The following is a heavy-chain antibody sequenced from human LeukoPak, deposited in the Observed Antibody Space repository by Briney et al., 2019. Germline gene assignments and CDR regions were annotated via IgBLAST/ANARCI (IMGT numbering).Heavy chain of an antibody. Sequence: GGSLRLSCAASGFTVSSNYMSWVRQAPGKGLEWVSVIYSGGSTYYADSVKGRFTISRDNSKNTLYLQMTSLRAEDTAVYYCARSSNYYYYYYMDVWGKGTTVTVSS. J-gene: IGHJ6*03. V-gene: IGHV3-53*01. CDR3: ARSSNYYYYYYMDV. D-gene: IGHD4-11*01. CDR2: IYSGGST. CDR1: GFTVSSNY.